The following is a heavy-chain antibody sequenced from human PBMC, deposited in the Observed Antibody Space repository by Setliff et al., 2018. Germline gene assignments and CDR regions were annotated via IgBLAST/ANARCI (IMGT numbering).Heavy chain of an antibody. D-gene: IGHD2-2*01. J-gene: IGHJ4*02. Sequence: ASVKVSCKASGYTFSNYGITWVRQAPGQGLEWMGWISGYNGNTKYARKLQGRVTMTTDTSTSTAYLELRSLTSDDTAVYYCSRLVRYCTTTSCQGASGAELWGQGTLVTVSS. CDR2: ISGYNGNT. CDR1: GYTFSNYG. CDR3: SRLVRYCTTTSCQGASGAEL. V-gene: IGHV1-18*01.